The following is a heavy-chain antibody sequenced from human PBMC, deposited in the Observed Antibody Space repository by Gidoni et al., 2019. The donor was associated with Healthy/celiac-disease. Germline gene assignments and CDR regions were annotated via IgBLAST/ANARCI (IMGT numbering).Heavy chain of an antibody. V-gene: IGHV3-30-3*01. J-gene: IGHJ4*02. CDR3: ARDTAFEDTAMVQDY. CDR1: GFTFRSYA. D-gene: IGHD5-18*01. Sequence: QVQLVESGGGVVQPGRSLRLSCAASGFTFRSYAMHWVRQAPGKGLEWVAVISYDGSNKYYADSVKGRFTISRDNSKNTLYLQMNSLRAEDTAVYYCARDTAFEDTAMVQDYWGQGTLVTVSS. CDR2: ISYDGSNK.